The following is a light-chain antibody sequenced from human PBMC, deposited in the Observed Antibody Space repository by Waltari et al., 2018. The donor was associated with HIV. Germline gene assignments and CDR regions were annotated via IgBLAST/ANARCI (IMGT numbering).Light chain of an antibody. V-gene: IGKV4-1*01. CDR2: WAS. J-gene: IGKJ4*01. CDR3: QQYFRIPPT. CDR1: RTILFSSDNRNN. Sequence: DIVMTQSPDSLPVSLGERATLNCTSSRTILFSSDNRNNLAWYQQKPRQPPKLLISWASTRESGVPDRFSGSGSGTDFTLTITRLQAEDVAVYHCQQYFRIPPTFGGGTKVEIK.